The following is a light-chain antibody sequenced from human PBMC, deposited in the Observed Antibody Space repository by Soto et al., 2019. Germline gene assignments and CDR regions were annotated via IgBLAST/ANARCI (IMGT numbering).Light chain of an antibody. CDR3: SSYTSRSTRV. V-gene: IGLV2-14*01. CDR1: SSDVGGYNY. CDR2: EVS. J-gene: IGLJ3*02. Sequence: QSALTQPASVSGSPGQSITISCTGTSSDVGGYNYVSWYQQHPGKAPKLMIYEVSNRPSGVSNRFSGSKSGITASLTISGLQAEDEADYYCSSYTSRSTRVFGRGTKVTVL.